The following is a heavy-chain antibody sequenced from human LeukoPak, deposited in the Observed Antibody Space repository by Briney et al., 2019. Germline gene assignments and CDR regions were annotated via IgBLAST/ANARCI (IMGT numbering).Heavy chain of an antibody. CDR2: ISSSGDNT. Sequence: QSGGSLRLTCAAYGFTLSNYEMNWVRQAPGKGLEWISDISSSGDNTDYADAVKGRFTISRDNAKNSLYLQMNSLRVEDTAVYYCARFHTGSYRGFDPWGQGTLVTVSS. D-gene: IGHD1-26*01. CDR3: ARFHTGSYRGFDP. V-gene: IGHV3-48*03. J-gene: IGHJ5*02. CDR1: GFTLSNYE.